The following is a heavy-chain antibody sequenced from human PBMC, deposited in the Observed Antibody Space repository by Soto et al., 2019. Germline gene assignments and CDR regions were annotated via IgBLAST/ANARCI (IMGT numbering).Heavy chain of an antibody. CDR2: INTDGSTT. Sequence: EVQLVESGGNLVQPGGSLRLSCAASGFTFSSYWIHWVRQPPGKGLLWVSRINTDGSTTNYADSVKGRFTISRDNAKNTLYLQMNSLRAEDTAVYYCARGASGNYYLDYWSQGALVTISS. CDR1: GFTFSSYW. CDR3: ARGASGNYYLDY. J-gene: IGHJ4*02. V-gene: IGHV3-74*01. D-gene: IGHD3-10*01.